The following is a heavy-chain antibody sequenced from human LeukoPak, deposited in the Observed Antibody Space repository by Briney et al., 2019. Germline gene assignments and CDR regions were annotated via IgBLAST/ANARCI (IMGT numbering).Heavy chain of an antibody. CDR2: LSGSGHST. Sequence: GSLRLSCAASGFTFSNYAMSWVRQAPGQGLEWVSSLSGSGHSTYYADSVKGRFTISRDNAKNSLYLQMNTLRDEDTAVYYCARDRYTSRWYILDYWGQGTLVTVSS. J-gene: IGHJ4*02. CDR3: ARDRYTSRWYILDY. V-gene: IGHV3-23*01. D-gene: IGHD6-13*01. CDR1: GFTFSNYA.